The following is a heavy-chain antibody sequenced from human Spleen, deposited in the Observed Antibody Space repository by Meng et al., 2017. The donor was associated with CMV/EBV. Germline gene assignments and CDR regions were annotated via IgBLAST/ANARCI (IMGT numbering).Heavy chain of an antibody. CDR1: GYTFRGYG. Sequence: ASVKVSCKASGYTFRGYGISWVRQAPGQGLEWIGWISPYNGDTTYAQNFQGRVTMTTDTSTSTAHMDLRSLRSADSAVYYCARDGYDILTGYFNDARNDYWGQGTLVTVSS. CDR2: ISPYNGDT. V-gene: IGHV1-18*04. D-gene: IGHD3-9*01. CDR3: ARDGYDILTGYFNDARNDY. J-gene: IGHJ4*02.